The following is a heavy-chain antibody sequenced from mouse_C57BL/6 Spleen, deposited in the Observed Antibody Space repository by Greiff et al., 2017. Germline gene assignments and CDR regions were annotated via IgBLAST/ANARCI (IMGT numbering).Heavy chain of an antibody. D-gene: IGHD2-5*01. Sequence: QVQLQQSGAELMKPGASVKLSCKATGYTFTGYWIEWVKQRPGHGLEWIGEILPGSGSTNYNEKFKGKATFTADTSSNTAYMQLSSLTTEDSAIYYCARGDYYSNYVYNAMDYWGQGTSVTVSS. CDR3: ARGDYYSNYVYNAMDY. V-gene: IGHV1-9*01. CDR2: ILPGSGST. J-gene: IGHJ4*01. CDR1: GYTFTGYW.